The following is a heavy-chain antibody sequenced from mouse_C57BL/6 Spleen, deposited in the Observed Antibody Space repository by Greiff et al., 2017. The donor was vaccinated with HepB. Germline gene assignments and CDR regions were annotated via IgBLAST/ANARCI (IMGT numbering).Heavy chain of an antibody. D-gene: IGHD2-2*01. CDR3: ARREGYRGAMDY. CDR1: GYTFTSYG. J-gene: IGHJ4*01. Sequence: QVQLQQSGAELARPGASVKLSCKASGYTFTSYGISWVKQRTGQGLEWIGEIYPRSGNTYYNEKFKGKATLTADKSSSTAYMELRSLTAEDSAVYFCARREGYRGAMDYWGQGTSVTVSS. V-gene: IGHV1-81*01. CDR2: IYPRSGNT.